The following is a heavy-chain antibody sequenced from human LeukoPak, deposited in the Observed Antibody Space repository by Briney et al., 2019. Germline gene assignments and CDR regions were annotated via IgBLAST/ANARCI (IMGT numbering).Heavy chain of an antibody. D-gene: IGHD2-2*01. J-gene: IGHJ6*02. CDR3: ARDLRDCSSTSCSFYYYYGMDV. Sequence: PGGSLRLSCAASGFTFSDYYMSWIRQAPGKGLEWVSYISSSGSTIYYADSVKGRFTISRDNAKNSLYLQMNSLRAEDTAVYYCARDLRDCSSTSCSFYYYYGMDVWGQGTTVTVSS. CDR2: ISSSGSTI. V-gene: IGHV3-11*01. CDR1: GFTFSDYY.